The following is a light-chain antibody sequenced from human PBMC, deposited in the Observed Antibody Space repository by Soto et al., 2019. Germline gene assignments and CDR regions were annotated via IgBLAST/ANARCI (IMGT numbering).Light chain of an antibody. Sequence: QPVLTQPTSASGTPGQRVTISCSGSSSNIGSNYVYWYQQLPGTAPKLLIYRNNQRPSGVPDRFSGSKSGTSASLAISGLRSEDEADYYCAAWDDSLSGRVVFGGGTKLTVL. CDR1: SSNIGSNY. V-gene: IGLV1-47*01. J-gene: IGLJ2*01. CDR2: RNN. CDR3: AAWDDSLSGRVV.